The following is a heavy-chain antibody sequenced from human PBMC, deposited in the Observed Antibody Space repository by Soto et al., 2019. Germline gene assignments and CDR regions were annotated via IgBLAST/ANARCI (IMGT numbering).Heavy chain of an antibody. CDR1: GFTFSSYA. J-gene: IGHJ4*02. D-gene: IGHD6-13*01. Sequence: EVQLLDLGGRLVQPGGSLRLSCAASGFTFSSYAMSWVRQAPGKGLEWVSAISGSGGSTYYADSVKGRFTISRDNSKDTLYLQMNSLRAEDTAVYYCAYSSTPFDYWGQGTLVTVSS. CDR3: AYSSTPFDY. CDR2: ISGSGGST. V-gene: IGHV3-23*01.